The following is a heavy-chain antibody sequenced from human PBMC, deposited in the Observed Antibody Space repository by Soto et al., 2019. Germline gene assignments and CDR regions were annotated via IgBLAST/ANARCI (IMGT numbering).Heavy chain of an antibody. J-gene: IGHJ4*02. D-gene: IGHD2-2*01. V-gene: IGHV3-64*02. CDR1: GFTFSSYA. Sequence: EVQLVESGEGLVQPGGSLRLSCAASGFTFSSYAMHWVRQAPGKGLEYVSAISSSGDRTYYADSVKGRFTISRDNSKNTLYLQMGSLRAEDMAVYYCARGGDVVVPAAIMYFDYWGQGTLVTVSS. CDR2: ISSSGDRT. CDR3: ARGGDVVVPAAIMYFDY.